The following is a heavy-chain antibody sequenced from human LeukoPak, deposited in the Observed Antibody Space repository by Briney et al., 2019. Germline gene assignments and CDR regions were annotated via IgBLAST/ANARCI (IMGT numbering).Heavy chain of an antibody. CDR2: ISAYNGNT. V-gene: IGHV1-18*01. D-gene: IGHD6-19*01. CDR3: AADGGSGRPHGAFDI. CDR1: GYTFTSYG. J-gene: IGHJ3*02. Sequence: ASVKVSCKASGYTFTSYGISWVRQAPGQGLEWMGSISAYNGNTNYAQKLQGRVTMTTDTSTSTAYMELRSLRSDDTAVYYFAADGGSGRPHGAFDIWGQGTMVTVSS.